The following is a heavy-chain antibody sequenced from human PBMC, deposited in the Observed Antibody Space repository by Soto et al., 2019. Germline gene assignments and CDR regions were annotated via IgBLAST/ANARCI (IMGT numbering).Heavy chain of an antibody. V-gene: IGHV4-39*01. Sequence: SETLSLTCTVSGGSISSSSYYWGWIRQPPGKGLEWIGSIYYSGNTYYNPSLKSRVTISVDTSKNQFSLKLSSVTAADTAVYYCARSAETYYDILTGYLNWFDPWGQGTLVTVSS. CDR1: GGSISSSSYY. J-gene: IGHJ5*02. CDR3: ARSAETYYDILTGYLNWFDP. CDR2: IYYSGNT. D-gene: IGHD3-9*01.